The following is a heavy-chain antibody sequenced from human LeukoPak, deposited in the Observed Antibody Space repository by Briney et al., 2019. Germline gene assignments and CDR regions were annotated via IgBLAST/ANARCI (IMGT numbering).Heavy chain of an antibody. J-gene: IGHJ4*02. CDR1: GYTFTSYA. V-gene: IGHV3-23*01. Sequence: GGSLKLSCAASGYTFTSYAMNWVRQAPGKGLEWVSTINTSGHDTYYADSVKGRFTISRDNSKNTLYLQMNSLRAEDTAVYYCARSRTEDVTAVFDSWGQGTLVTVSS. D-gene: IGHD3/OR15-3a*01. CDR3: ARSRTEDVTAVFDS. CDR2: INTSGHDT.